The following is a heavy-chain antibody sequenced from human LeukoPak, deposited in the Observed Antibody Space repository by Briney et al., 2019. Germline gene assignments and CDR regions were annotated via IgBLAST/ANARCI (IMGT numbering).Heavy chain of an antibody. CDR2: FYSGGDT. V-gene: IGHV3-66*01. Sequence: PGGSLRLSCAASGFTVSSNYMSWVRQAPGKGLECVSVFYSGGDTYYADSVKGRFTISRVNSKNMVYLQMNSLRAEDTAVYYCTTAQLYSGIWYGRDYWGQGTLVTVSS. J-gene: IGHJ4*02. D-gene: IGHD6-13*01. CDR1: GFTVSSNY. CDR3: TTAQLYSGIWYGRDY.